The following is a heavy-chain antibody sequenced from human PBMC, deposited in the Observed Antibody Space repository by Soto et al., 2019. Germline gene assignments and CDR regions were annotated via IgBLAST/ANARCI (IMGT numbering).Heavy chain of an antibody. CDR2: IYYNGST. Sequence: SETLSLTCTVSGGSVSSGSYYWSWIRQPPGKGLEWIGYIYYNGSTNYNPSLKSRVTISVDTSKNQFSLKLSSVTAADTAVYYCASKIAAAGLFYNWFDPWGQGTLVTVSS. CDR3: ASKIAAAGLFYNWFDP. CDR1: GGSVSSGSYY. J-gene: IGHJ5*02. V-gene: IGHV4-61*01. D-gene: IGHD6-13*01.